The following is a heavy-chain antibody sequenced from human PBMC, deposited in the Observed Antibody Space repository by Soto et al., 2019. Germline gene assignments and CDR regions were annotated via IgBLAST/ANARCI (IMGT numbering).Heavy chain of an antibody. CDR1: GGSFSGYY. Sequence: NLSETLSLTCAVYGGSFSGYYWSWIRQPPGKGLEWIGEINHSGSTNYNPSLKSRVTISVDTSKNQFSLKLSSVTAADTAVYYCASPGGTLAVAGTSATTLKGRGGRGYYFDYWGQGTLVTVSS. D-gene: IGHD6-19*01. V-gene: IGHV4-34*01. J-gene: IGHJ4*02. CDR2: INHSGST. CDR3: ASPGGTLAVAGTSATTLKGRGGRGYYFDY.